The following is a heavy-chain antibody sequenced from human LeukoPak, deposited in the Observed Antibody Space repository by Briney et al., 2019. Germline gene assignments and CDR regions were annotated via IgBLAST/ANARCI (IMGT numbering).Heavy chain of an antibody. CDR3: AKGSQWLITFFDY. J-gene: IGHJ4*02. V-gene: IGHV3-23*01. CDR1: GYTFISYA. Sequence: GGSLRLSCAASGYTFISYAMSGVRQAPGKGLEWVSAISGSGGSTYYADSVKGRFTISRDNSKNTLYLQMNSLRAEDTAVYYCAKGSQWLITFFDYWGQGTLVTVSS. D-gene: IGHD6-19*01. CDR2: ISGSGGST.